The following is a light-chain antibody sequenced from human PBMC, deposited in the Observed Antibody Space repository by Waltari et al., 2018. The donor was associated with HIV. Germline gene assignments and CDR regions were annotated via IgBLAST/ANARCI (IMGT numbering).Light chain of an antibody. CDR3: QQYSSFWT. CDR2: KAS. CDR1: QTINTW. J-gene: IGKJ1*01. Sequence: DIQMAQSPSNLSASVGDRVTITCRASQTINTWLACYHQKPSASPQLLIYKASTLEKGVPSRFSGSGSGTEFTLTITRLQPDDVGFYYCQQYSSFWTFGQGTKVEVK. V-gene: IGKV1-5*03.